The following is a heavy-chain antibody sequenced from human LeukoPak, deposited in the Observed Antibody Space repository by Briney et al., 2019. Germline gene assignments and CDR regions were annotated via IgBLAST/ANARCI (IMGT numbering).Heavy chain of an antibody. J-gene: IGHJ4*02. CDR2: INTDTGNP. Sequence: ASVEVSCKASGYAFTSYSMNWVRQAPGQGLEWLGWINTDTGNPTYAQGFTGRFVFSLDTSVNTAYLQISSLKADDTAVYYCARGGRGAYYDSRGFYVYYFDYWGQGTLVTVSS. V-gene: IGHV7-4-1*02. D-gene: IGHD3-22*01. CDR1: GYAFTSYS. CDR3: ARGGRGAYYDSRGFYVYYFDY.